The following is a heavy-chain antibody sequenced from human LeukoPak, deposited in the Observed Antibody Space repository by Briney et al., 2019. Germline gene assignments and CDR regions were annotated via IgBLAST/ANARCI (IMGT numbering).Heavy chain of an antibody. D-gene: IGHD6-19*01. CDR2: ISAYNGNT. Sequence: ASEKVSCKASGYTFTSYGISWVRQAPGQGLEWMGWISAYNGNTNYAQKLQGRVTMTTDTSTSTAYMELRSLRSDDTAVYYCARTADKYSSGWYYFDYWGQGTLVTVSS. V-gene: IGHV1-18*01. CDR1: GYTFTSYG. CDR3: ARTADKYSSGWYYFDY. J-gene: IGHJ4*02.